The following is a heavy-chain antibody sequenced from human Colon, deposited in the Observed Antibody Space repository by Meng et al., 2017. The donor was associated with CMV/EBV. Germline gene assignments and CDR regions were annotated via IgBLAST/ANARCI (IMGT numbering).Heavy chain of an antibody. V-gene: IGHV3-21*01. CDR3: ARDGYSVPH. J-gene: IGHJ4*02. Sequence: GESLKISCAASGLTFASSVMGWVRQAPGKGLEWVSSISSSSSYIYYADSVKGRFTISRDNAKNSLYLQMNSLRAEDTAVYYCARDGYSVPHWGQGTLVTVSS. D-gene: IGHD5-18*01. CDR1: GLTFASSV. CDR2: ISSSSSYI.